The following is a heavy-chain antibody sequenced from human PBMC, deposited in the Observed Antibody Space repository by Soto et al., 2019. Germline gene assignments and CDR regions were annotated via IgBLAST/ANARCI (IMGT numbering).Heavy chain of an antibody. D-gene: IGHD3-3*01. V-gene: IGHV1-18*01. Sequence: QVHLLQSGAQVKEPGASVKVSCKTSGYTFTSYGINWVRQAPGQGLEWMGWISAYNGSTNLTQKLQGRLTLTTDTSTSTAYMELRSLKSDDTAVYYCARDPSTTIFGVVDYWGQGTLVIVSS. CDR2: ISAYNGST. CDR3: ARDPSTTIFGVVDY. J-gene: IGHJ4*02. CDR1: GYTFTSYG.